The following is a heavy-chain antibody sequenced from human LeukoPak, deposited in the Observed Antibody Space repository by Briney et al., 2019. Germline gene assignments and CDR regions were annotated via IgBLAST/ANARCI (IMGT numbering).Heavy chain of an antibody. CDR3: ARGPREYGGDDY. J-gene: IGHJ4*02. CDR2: VNHSGST. Sequence: TSETLSLTCAVYGGSFSGYYWSWIRQPPGKGLEWIGEVNHSGSTNYNPSLKSRVTISVDTSKNQFSLKLSSVTAADTAVYYCARGPREYGGDDYWGQGTLVTVSS. CDR1: GGSFSGYY. V-gene: IGHV4-34*01. D-gene: IGHD4-17*01.